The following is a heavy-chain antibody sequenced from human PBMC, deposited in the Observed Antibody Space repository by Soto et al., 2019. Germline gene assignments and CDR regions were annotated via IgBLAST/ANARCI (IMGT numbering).Heavy chain of an antibody. D-gene: IGHD2-15*01. J-gene: IGHJ4*02. V-gene: IGHV3-48*01. Sequence: GGSLRLSCAASGFTFSSYSMNWVRQAPGKGLEWVSYISSSSSTIYYADSVKGRFTISRDNAKNSLYLQMNSLRAEDTAVYYCARDLVVTAYWGQGTLVTVSS. CDR1: GFTFSSYS. CDR2: ISSSSSTI. CDR3: ARDLVVTAY.